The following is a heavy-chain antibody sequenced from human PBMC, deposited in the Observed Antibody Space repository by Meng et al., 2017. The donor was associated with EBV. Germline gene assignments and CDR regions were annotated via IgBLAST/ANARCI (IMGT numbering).Heavy chain of an antibody. CDR3: AGAEIATAGRLDY. CDR1: GSTFSSYA. CDR2: IIPIFGTA. V-gene: IGHV1-69*06. D-gene: IGHD6-13*01. Sequence: VVQAGAEVKKPASSVKASCNASGSTFSSYAISWGRQVPEQGLEWMGGIIPIFGTANDAQKFQGIVTITADKSTSTAYMELSILRAEDTAVYYGAGAEIATAGRLDYWGQGTLVTVSS. J-gene: IGHJ4*02.